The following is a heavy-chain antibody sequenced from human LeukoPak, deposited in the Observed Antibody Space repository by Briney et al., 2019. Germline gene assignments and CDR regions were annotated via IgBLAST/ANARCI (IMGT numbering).Heavy chain of an antibody. Sequence: GRSLRLSCAASGFTFDDYAMHWVRQAPGKGLEWVSGISWNSGSIGYADSVKGRFTISRDNAKNSLYLQMNSLRAEDTALYYRAKEAGGYCSSTSCYRNWFDPWGQGTLVTVSS. J-gene: IGHJ5*02. D-gene: IGHD2-2*02. CDR1: GFTFDDYA. CDR3: AKEAGGYCSSTSCYRNWFDP. CDR2: ISWNSGSI. V-gene: IGHV3-9*01.